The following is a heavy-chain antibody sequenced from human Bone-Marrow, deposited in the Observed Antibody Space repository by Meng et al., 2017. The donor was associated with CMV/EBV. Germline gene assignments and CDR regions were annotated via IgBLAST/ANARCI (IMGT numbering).Heavy chain of an antibody. V-gene: IGHV4-59*01. Sequence: QVQLEESCPGLVKPSETLSLTCIVSGGSISSYYWSWIRQPPGKGLEWIGYIYYSGSTNYNPSLKSRVTISVDTSKNQFSLKLSSVTAADTAVYYCAREPTRSGPIDYWGQGTLVTVSS. CDR2: IYYSGST. J-gene: IGHJ4*02. D-gene: IGHD3-3*01. CDR3: AREPTRSGPIDY. CDR1: GGSISSYY.